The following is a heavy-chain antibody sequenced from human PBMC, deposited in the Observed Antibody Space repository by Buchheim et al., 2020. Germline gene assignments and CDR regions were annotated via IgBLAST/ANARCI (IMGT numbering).Heavy chain of an antibody. J-gene: IGHJ4*02. D-gene: IGHD5-18*01. CDR2: INSDATQT. V-gene: IGHV3-74*01. Sequence: EVQLVESGGGLVQPGGSLRLSCAASGFSVSGYWMHWVRQAPGKGLAWVSRINSDATQTDYTDSVKGRFTVSRDNAKNPMFLQMNSLRAEDTAVYYCAKDTVDTPILWGQGTL. CDR3: AKDTVDTPIL. CDR1: GFSVSGYW.